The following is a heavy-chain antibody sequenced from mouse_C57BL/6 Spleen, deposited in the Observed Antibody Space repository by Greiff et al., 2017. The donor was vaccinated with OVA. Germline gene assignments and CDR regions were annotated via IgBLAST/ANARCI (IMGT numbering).Heavy chain of an antibody. V-gene: IGHV2-3*01. CDR3: ANPDYYGSGYLAY. D-gene: IGHD1-1*01. CDR2: IWGDGST. J-gene: IGHJ3*01. CDR1: GFSLTSYG. Sequence: VQLQESGPGLVAPSQSLSITCTVSGFSLTSYGVSWVRQPPGKGLEWLGVIWGDGSTNYHSALISRLSISTDNSKSQVFLKLNSLQTVDTATYYGANPDYYGSGYLAYWGQGTLVTVSA.